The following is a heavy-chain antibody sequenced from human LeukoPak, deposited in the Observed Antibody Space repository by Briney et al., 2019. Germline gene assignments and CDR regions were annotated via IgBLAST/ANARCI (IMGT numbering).Heavy chain of an antibody. CDR3: ASGPWSSPRDY. D-gene: IGHD1-26*01. J-gene: IGHJ4*02. Sequence: GGSLRLSCAASGFTFTNYGMHWVRQAPGKGLEWVTFISYDASSKYYANSVKGRFTTSRDNSKYTLYLQMNSLRVEDTGVYYCASGPWSSPRDYLRRGILVIVCS. CDR1: GFTFTNYG. CDR2: ISYDASSK. V-gene: IGHV3-30*02.